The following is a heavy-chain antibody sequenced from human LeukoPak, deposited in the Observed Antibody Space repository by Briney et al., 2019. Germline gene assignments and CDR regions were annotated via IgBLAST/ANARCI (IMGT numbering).Heavy chain of an antibody. Sequence: SVKVSCKASGGTFSSYAISWVRQAPGQGLEWMGGIIPIFGTANYAQKFQGRVTITTDESTSTAYMELSSLRSEDTAVYYCARDIVVVPADTITGAFDIWGQGTIVTVSS. CDR3: ARDIVVVPADTITGAFDI. CDR1: GGTFSSYA. CDR2: IIPIFGTA. D-gene: IGHD2-2*01. J-gene: IGHJ3*02. V-gene: IGHV1-69*05.